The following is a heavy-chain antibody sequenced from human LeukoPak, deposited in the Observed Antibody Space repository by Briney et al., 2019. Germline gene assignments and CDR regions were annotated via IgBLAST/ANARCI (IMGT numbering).Heavy chain of an antibody. Sequence: SETLSLTCTVSSASVSSYYWSWVRQPPGGGLEWIGYISNSGSPSYNPSFKSRVTFSADTSKNHLSLKLNSVTPAGTAVYFCARGGAGPLRDWGQGTLVTVSS. CDR1: SASVSSYY. CDR2: ISNSGSP. D-gene: IGHD3-16*01. V-gene: IGHV4-59*02. J-gene: IGHJ4*02. CDR3: ARGGAGPLRD.